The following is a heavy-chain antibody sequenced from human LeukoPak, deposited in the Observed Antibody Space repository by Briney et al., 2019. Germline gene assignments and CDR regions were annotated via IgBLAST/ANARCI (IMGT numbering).Heavy chain of an antibody. D-gene: IGHD3-16*01. J-gene: IGHJ4*02. CDR2: IYHSGST. CDR3: ARVDHGGARILY. Sequence: SETLSLTCAVSGYSISSGYYWGWIRQPPGKGLEWIGSIYHSGSTYYNPSLKSRVTISVDTSKNQFSLKLSSVTAADTAVYYCARVDHGGARILYWGQGTLVTVSS. CDR1: GYSISSGYY. V-gene: IGHV4-38-2*01.